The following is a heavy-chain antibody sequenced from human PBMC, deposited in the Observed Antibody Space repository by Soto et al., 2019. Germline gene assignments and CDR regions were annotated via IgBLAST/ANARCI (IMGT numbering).Heavy chain of an antibody. J-gene: IGHJ6*03. CDR2: ISGSGSST. CDR3: ARGIGYSGYDSVGRDYYYYMDV. Sequence: PGGSLRLSCAASGFTFSSYAMSWVRQAPGKGLEWVSAISGSGSSTYYADSVKGRFTISRDNSKNTLYLQMNSLRAEDTAVYYCARGIGYSGYDSVGRDYYYYMDVWGKGTTVTVSS. CDR1: GFTFSSYA. D-gene: IGHD5-12*01. V-gene: IGHV3-23*01.